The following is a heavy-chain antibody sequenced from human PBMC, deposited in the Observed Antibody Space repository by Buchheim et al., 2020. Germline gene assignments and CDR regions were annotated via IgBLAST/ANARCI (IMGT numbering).Heavy chain of an antibody. V-gene: IGHV3-74*03. J-gene: IGHJ4*01. CDR1: GFTFSNFW. Sequence: EVQLVESGGGLVQPGGSLRLSCAASGFTFSNFWMHWVRQAPGKGLVWVSRIHRDGSSTTYADSVKGRFTISRDNAKNSLYLQMNSLRVEDTAVYYCARAPISDRDVFEFWGQGIL. CDR2: IHRDGSST. CDR3: ARAPISDRDVFEF. D-gene: IGHD2-21*02.